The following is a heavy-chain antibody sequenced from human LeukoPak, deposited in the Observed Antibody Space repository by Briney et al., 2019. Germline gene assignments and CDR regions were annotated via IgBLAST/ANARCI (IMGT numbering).Heavy chain of an antibody. J-gene: IGHJ5*02. CDR1: GGTFSSYA. V-gene: IGHV1-69*05. CDR3: ARDGEEYCSSTSCYAWNWFDP. Sequence: GASVKVSCKASGGTFSSYAISWVRQAPGQGLEWMGGIIPIFGTANYAQKVQGRVTITTDESTCTAYMELSSLRSEDTAVYYCARDGEEYCSSTSCYAWNWFDPWGQGTLVTVSS. D-gene: IGHD2-2*01. CDR2: IIPIFGTA.